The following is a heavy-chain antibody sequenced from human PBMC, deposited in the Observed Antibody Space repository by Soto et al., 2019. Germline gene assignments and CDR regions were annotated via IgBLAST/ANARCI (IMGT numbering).Heavy chain of an antibody. CDR3: ARDSSPRWDIVVVPAAKRCTNGVCYIDY. J-gene: IGHJ4*02. Sequence: PGGSLRLSCAASGFTFSSYSMNWVRQAPGKGLEWVSSISSSSSYIYYADSVKGRFTISRDNAKNSLYLQMNSLRAEDTAVYYCARDSSPRWDIVVVPAAKRCTNGVCYIDYWGQGTLVTVSS. V-gene: IGHV3-21*01. CDR2: ISSSSSYI. CDR1: GFTFSSYS. D-gene: IGHD2-2*01.